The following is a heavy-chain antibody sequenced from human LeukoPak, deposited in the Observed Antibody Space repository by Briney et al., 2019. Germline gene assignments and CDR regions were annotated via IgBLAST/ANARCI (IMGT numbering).Heavy chain of an antibody. Sequence: ASEKVSCKASGGTFSSYAISWVRQAPGQGLEWMGGIIPIFGTANYAQKFQGRVTITADESTSTAYMELSSLRSEDTAVYYCARDYGSGSYGYWGQGTLVTVSS. J-gene: IGHJ4*02. CDR1: GGTFSSYA. D-gene: IGHD3-10*01. CDR3: ARDYGSGSYGY. V-gene: IGHV1-69*13. CDR2: IIPIFGTA.